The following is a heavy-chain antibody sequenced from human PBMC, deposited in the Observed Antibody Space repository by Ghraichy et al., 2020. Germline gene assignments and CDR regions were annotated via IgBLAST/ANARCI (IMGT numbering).Heavy chain of an antibody. D-gene: IGHD3-9*01. J-gene: IGHJ4*02. Sequence: GGSLRLSCAASGFTVSSNYMSWVRQAPGKGLEWVSVIYSGGSTYYADSVKGRFTISRDNSKNTLYLQMNSLRAEDTAVYYCARDHYDILTGYKISDYWGQGTLVTVSS. V-gene: IGHV3-53*01. CDR3: ARDHYDILTGYKISDY. CDR1: GFTVSSNY. CDR2: IYSGGST.